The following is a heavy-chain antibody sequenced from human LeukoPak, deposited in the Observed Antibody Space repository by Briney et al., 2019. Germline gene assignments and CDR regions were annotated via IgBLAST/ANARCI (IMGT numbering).Heavy chain of an antibody. D-gene: IGHD6-13*01. Sequence: GGSLRLSCAASGFTFSSYAMSWVRQAPGKGLEWVSAIRGSDDRTRCSGDTTYYADSVKGRFTISRDNSKNTLYLQMNSLRADDTALYYCAKGLFEAAAGTGSWGNWGQGTLVTVSS. CDR3: AKGLFEAAAGTGSWGN. CDR2: IRGSDDRTRCSGDTT. J-gene: IGHJ4*02. V-gene: IGHV3-23*01. CDR1: GFTFSSYA.